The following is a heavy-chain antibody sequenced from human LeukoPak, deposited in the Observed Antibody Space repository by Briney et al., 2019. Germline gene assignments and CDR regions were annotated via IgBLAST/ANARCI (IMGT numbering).Heavy chain of an antibody. CDR3: ARGKEPVAGSLSHFDY. CDR1: GFTFSNYG. CDR2: ISSSSNTI. J-gene: IGHJ4*02. V-gene: IGHV3-48*01. D-gene: IGHD6-19*01. Sequence: PGGSLRLSCAASGFTFSNYGMNWVRQAPGKGLEWVSYISSSSNTIYYADSVKGRFTISRDNAKNSLYLQMNSLRAEDTAVYYCARGKEPVAGSLSHFDYWGQGTLVTVSS.